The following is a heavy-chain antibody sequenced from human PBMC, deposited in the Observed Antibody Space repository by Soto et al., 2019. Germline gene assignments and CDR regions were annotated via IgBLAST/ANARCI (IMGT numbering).Heavy chain of an antibody. D-gene: IGHD3-22*01. J-gene: IGHJ4*02. V-gene: IGHV4-4*07. CDR3: ARDRRGGTRPHYYDSSGYYNPFDR. CDR1: GCSISFYY. Sequence: TXETLSLTCTVAGCSISFYYWSWIRQPAGKGLDWIGRVYSSGNTNYNPSLKSRLTMSVDTSNNQFSLKLRSVTAADTAMYYCARDRRGGTRPHYYDSSGYYNPFDRWGQGTLVTVSS. CDR2: VYSSGNT.